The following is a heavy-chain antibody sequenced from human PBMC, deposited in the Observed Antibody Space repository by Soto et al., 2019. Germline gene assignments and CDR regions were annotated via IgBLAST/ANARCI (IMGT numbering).Heavy chain of an antibody. Sequence: QLQLQESGPGLVKPSETLSLTCSVSGDSINSDKYYWGWIRQPPGKGLEWIGSIYYRGNTYYTPSLQTRVTISLGESLSHFSQKLTSVTAAESAVYFCARLEGLATITYAFDFWGQGALVTVSS. CDR3: ARLEGLATITYAFDF. V-gene: IGHV4-39*02. CDR1: GDSINSDKYY. J-gene: IGHJ4*02. D-gene: IGHD3-9*01. CDR2: IYYRGNT.